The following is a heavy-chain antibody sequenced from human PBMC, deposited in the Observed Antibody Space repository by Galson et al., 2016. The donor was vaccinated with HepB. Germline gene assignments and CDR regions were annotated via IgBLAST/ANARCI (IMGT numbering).Heavy chain of an antibody. Sequence: SLRLSCAASGFTFGDLALTWFRQAPGSGLEWLGFIRSKAFGGTTDYAASVKGRFTISRDDSKSIAYLQTNSLKTEDTAVYYCARDPRGDYWGQGTRVTVSS. CDR3: ARDPRGDY. CDR1: GFTFGDLA. CDR2: IRSKAFGGTT. V-gene: IGHV3-49*03. J-gene: IGHJ4*02.